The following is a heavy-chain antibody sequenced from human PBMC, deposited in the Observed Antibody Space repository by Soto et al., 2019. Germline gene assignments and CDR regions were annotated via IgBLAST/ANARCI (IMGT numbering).Heavy chain of an antibody. V-gene: IGHV3-33*01. D-gene: IGHD1-26*01. Sequence: QVQLVESGGGVVQPGRYLRLSCAASGFTFSSYGMHWVRQAPGKGLEWVAVIWYDGSNKYYADSVKGRFTISRDNSKNTLYLQMNSLRAEDTAVYYCARDHLVGATEDGMDVWGQGTTVTVSS. CDR1: GFTFSSYG. CDR2: IWYDGSNK. J-gene: IGHJ6*02. CDR3: ARDHLVGATEDGMDV.